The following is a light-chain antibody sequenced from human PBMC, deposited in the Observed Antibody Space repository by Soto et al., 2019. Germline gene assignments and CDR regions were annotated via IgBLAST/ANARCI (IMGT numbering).Light chain of an antibody. CDR1: QDISNY. V-gene: IGKV1-5*01. J-gene: IGKJ1*01. CDR3: QQYDSYSSGP. CDR2: DAS. Sequence: DIQMTQSPSSLSASVGDRVTITCQASQDISNYLNWYQQKPGKAPKVLIFDASSLKTGVPSRFSGSGSGTEFTLTISNLQPDDFATYYCQQYDSYSSGPFGQGTRVEIK.